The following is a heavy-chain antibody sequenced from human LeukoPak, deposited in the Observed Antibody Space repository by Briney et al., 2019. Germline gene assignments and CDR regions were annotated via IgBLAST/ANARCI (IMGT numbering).Heavy chain of an antibody. CDR1: GDSISSYY. J-gene: IGHJ4*02. V-gene: IGHV4-59*01. D-gene: IGHD3-10*01. CDR3: AKAVGGDGSGSL. CDR2: IYYSGST. Sequence: SETLSLTCTVSGDSISSYYWSWIRQPPGKGLEWIGYIYYSGSTNYNPSLKSRVTMSVDMSTRQISLKLSSVTAADTAVYYCAKAVGGDGSGSLWGPGTLVTVSS.